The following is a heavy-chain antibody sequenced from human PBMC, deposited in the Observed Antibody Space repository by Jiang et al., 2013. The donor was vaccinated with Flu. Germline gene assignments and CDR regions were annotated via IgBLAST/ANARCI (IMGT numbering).Heavy chain of an antibody. Sequence: PGGSLRLSCAASGFTFSSYSMNWVRQAPGKGLEWVSSISSSSSYIYYADSVKGRFTISRDNAKNSLYLQMNSLRAEDTAVYYCARALNRDWYYFDYWGQGTLVTVSS. CDR1: GFTFSSYS. J-gene: IGHJ4*02. CDR3: ARALNRDWYYFDY. D-gene: IGHD2-21*01. V-gene: IGHV3-21*01. CDR2: ISSSSSYI.